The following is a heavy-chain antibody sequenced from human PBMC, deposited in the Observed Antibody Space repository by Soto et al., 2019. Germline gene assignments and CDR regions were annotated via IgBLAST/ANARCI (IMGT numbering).Heavy chain of an antibody. Sequence: SGPTRVHPTQTLTLTCSFAGFSLSTSGMCVSWIRQPPGKALEWLALIDWDDDKYYSTSLKTRLTISKDTSKNQVVLTMTNMDPVDTATYYCARIGXNYDILTGPAYYYGMDVWGQGTTVTVSS. J-gene: IGHJ6*02. CDR1: GFSLSTSGMC. CDR3: ARIGXNYDILTGPAYYYGMDV. V-gene: IGHV2-70*01. D-gene: IGHD3-9*01. CDR2: IDWDDDK.